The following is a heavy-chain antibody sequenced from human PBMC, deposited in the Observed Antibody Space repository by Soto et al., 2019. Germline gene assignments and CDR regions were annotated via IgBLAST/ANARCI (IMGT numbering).Heavy chain of an antibody. J-gene: IGHJ4*02. CDR1: RFTFSSYA. V-gene: IGHV3-23*01. D-gene: IGHD4-17*01. CDR3: AKLTVTTLHFEY. Sequence: PXGSLRVSFAASRFTFSSYAMSWVRQAPGKGLEWVSAISVSGGSTYYADSVKGRFTISRDNSKNTLYLQMNSLRAEDTAVYYCAKLTVTTLHFEYWGQGTLVTVS. CDR2: ISVSGGST.